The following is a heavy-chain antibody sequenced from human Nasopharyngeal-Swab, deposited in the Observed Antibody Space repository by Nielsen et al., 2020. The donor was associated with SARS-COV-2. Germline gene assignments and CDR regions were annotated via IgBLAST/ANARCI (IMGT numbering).Heavy chain of an antibody. V-gene: IGHV4-34*01. Sequence: SETLSLTCSVSGGSFNGFYWNWIRQPPGKGLEWIGEINHNERTNYNPSLKSRVTMSVETSTNQVSLKLNSLTATDTAVYYCARAGRVGDAYTVLDVWGQGTTVTVSS. CDR1: GGSFNGFY. CDR3: ARAGRVGDAYTVLDV. CDR2: INHNERT. J-gene: IGHJ6*02. D-gene: IGHD5-24*01.